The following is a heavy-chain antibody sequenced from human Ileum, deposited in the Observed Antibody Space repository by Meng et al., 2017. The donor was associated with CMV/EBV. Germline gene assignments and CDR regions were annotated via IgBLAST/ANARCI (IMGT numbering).Heavy chain of an antibody. D-gene: IGHD2-8*01. CDR3: ASRSCTNGVCPFAY. Sequence: GESLKISCAGSGFTFSSYSMSWVRQAPGKGLERVSSISSAGSHKYYADSVKGRFTISRDNAKNSLYLQMNSLGAEDTAIYYCASRSCTNGVCPFAYWGQGTLVTVSS. CDR2: ISSAGSHK. J-gene: IGHJ4*02. V-gene: IGHV3-21*04. CDR1: GFTFSSYS.